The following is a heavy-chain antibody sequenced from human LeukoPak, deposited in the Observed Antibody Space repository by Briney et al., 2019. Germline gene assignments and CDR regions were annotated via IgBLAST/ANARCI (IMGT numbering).Heavy chain of an antibody. V-gene: IGHV3-30*02. Sequence: PGGSLRLSCVASGFNFSHYDMHWVRQAPGKGLDWVAFIHIDGSNKYYAVSVKGRFTISRDNSKNTLYLQMNSLRTKDTAVYYCAKGDTSWGQGTLVTVTS. D-gene: IGHD2-21*02. J-gene: IGHJ5*02. CDR1: GFNFSHYD. CDR3: AKGDTS. CDR2: IHIDGSNK.